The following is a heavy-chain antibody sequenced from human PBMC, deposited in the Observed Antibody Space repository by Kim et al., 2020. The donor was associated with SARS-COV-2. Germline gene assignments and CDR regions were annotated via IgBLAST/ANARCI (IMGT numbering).Heavy chain of an antibody. D-gene: IGHD3-3*01. J-gene: IGHJ4*02. Sequence: GGSLRLSCATSGFTFSRYALHWVRQAPGRGLEWVAVISSDGTIQHYVDSVKGRFTISRDNSKNTIFLQMNSLTPEDTAVYYCARRDFLSTYPFDYWGQGT. CDR3: ARRDFLSTYPFDY. V-gene: IGHV3-30-3*01. CDR1: GFTFSRYA. CDR2: ISSDGTIQ.